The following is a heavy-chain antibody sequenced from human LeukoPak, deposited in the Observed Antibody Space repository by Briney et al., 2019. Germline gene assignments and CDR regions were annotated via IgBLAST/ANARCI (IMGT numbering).Heavy chain of an antibody. CDR2: INPNSGDT. CDR3: ARDKGWHEFDY. J-gene: IGHJ4*02. CDR1: GYTFTGYY. D-gene: IGHD6-19*01. V-gene: IGHV1-2*06. Sequence: GASVKVSCKASGYTFTGYYIHWVRQAPGQGLEWMGRINPNSGDTTYAQNFQGRVTMTRDTSISTVFMDLTSLRSDDTAVYYCARDKGWHEFDYWGQGTLVTVSS.